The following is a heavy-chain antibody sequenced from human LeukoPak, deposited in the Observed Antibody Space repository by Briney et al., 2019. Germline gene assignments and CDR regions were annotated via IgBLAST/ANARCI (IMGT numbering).Heavy chain of an antibody. J-gene: IGHJ6*02. V-gene: IGHV3-7*01. CDR1: GFTFSSYW. Sequence: GGSLRLSCAASGFTFSSYWMSWVRQAPGKGLEWVANIKQDGSEKYYVDPVKGRFTISRDNAKNSLYLQMNSLRAEDTAVYYCARDSVDCSGGSCYSWRLYYYYGMDVWGQGTTVTVSS. D-gene: IGHD2-15*01. CDR3: ARDSVDCSGGSCYSWRLYYYYGMDV. CDR2: IKQDGSEK.